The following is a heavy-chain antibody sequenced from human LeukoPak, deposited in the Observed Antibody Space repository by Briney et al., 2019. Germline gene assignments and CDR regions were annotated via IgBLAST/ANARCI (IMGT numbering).Heavy chain of an antibody. J-gene: IGHJ4*02. CDR3: AREYSGRYYRPFDY. Sequence: PGGSLRLSCAASGFTFSSYEMNWVRQAPGKGLEWVSYISSSGSTIYYADSVKGRFTISRDNAKNSLYLQMNNLRAEDTAVYYCAREYSGRYYRPFDYWGQGTLVTVSS. V-gene: IGHV3-48*03. CDR1: GFTFSSYE. D-gene: IGHD1-26*01. CDR2: ISSSGSTI.